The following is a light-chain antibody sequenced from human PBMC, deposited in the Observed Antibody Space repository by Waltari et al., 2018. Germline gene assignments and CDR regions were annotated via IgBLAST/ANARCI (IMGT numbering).Light chain of an antibody. CDR1: SNGVVNCSH. V-gene: IGLV2-8*01. Sequence: QSALTQPPSASGSPGQSVPISCPASSNGVVNCSHFAWYQHRPGSAPKLLIYETTARPSGVPYRFSGSTSGNTASLTVSGLQAEDEGDYYCCSSVGGKTYVFGAGTKVTVL. J-gene: IGLJ1*01. CDR3: CSSVGGKTYV. CDR2: ETT.